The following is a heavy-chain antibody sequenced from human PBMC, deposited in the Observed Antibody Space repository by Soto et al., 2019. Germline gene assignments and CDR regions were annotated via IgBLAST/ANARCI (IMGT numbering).Heavy chain of an antibody. D-gene: IGHD2-15*01. CDR3: VREVGYCSVGFCCTYVHY. Sequence: QVQLVQSGAEVKKPGASVKVSCKASGYTFTSYTVHWLRQAPGQGLEWMGWINAGNGNTKYSEKFQGRVTISRATSASTAYMDMSSLSSENTAIYIWVREVGYCSVGFCCTYVHYWGQRPLVTVSS. CDR2: INAGNGNT. J-gene: IGHJ1*01. CDR1: GYTFTSYT. V-gene: IGHV1-3*01.